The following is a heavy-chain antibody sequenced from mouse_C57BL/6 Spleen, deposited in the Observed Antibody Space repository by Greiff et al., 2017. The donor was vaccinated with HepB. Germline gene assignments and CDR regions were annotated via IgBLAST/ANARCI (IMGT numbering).Heavy chain of an antibody. D-gene: IGHD2-3*01. J-gene: IGHJ4*01. Sequence: QVQLQQPGAELVKPGASVKMSCKASGYTFTSYWITWVKQRPGQGLEWIGDIYPGSGSTNYNEKFKSKATLTVDKSSSTAYMQLSSLTSEDTAVYYCARGRWLLRDYAMDYWGQGTSVTVSS. CDR3: ARGRWLLRDYAMDY. V-gene: IGHV1-55*01. CDR1: GYTFTSYW. CDR2: IYPGSGST.